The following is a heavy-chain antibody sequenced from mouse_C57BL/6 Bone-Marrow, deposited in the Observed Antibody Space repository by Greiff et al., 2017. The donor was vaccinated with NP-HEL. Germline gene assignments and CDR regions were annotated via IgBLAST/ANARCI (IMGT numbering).Heavy chain of an antibody. D-gene: IGHD1-1*01. CDR1: GFSLSTSGMG. CDR2: IYWDDDK. V-gene: IGHV8-12*01. Sequence: QVTLKESGPGILQSSQTLSLTCSFSGFSLSTSGMGVSWIRQPSGKGLEWLAHIYWDDDKRYNPSLKSRLTISNDTSRNQVFLKITSVDTADTDTYYCARTKPYYYGSSYLYWYFDVWGTGTTVTVSS. CDR3: ARTKPYYYGSSYLYWYFDV. J-gene: IGHJ1*03.